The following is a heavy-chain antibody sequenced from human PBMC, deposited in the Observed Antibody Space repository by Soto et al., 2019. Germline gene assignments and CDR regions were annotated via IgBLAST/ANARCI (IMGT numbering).Heavy chain of an antibody. J-gene: IGHJ4*02. D-gene: IGHD3-10*01. V-gene: IGHV3-11*05. CDR2: ISSSSSITTYT. Sequence: QVQLVEFGGGLVKPGGSLRLSCAASGFTLSDSYMSWIRQDPGKGLEWVAYISSSSSITTYTNAADSVKGRFTISRDNAKNSLYLHMNSLIVEDTAVYFWAREKTYYASGSYDYWGQGTLVTVSS. CDR3: AREKTYYASGSYDY. CDR1: GFTLSDSY.